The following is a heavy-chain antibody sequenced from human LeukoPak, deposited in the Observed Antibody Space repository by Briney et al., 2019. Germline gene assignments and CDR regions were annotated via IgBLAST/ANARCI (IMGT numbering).Heavy chain of an antibody. D-gene: IGHD5-24*01. Sequence: SETLSLTCTVSGGSISSYYWSWIRQPPGKGLEWIGYIYYSGSTNYNPSLKSRVTISVDMSKSQFSLKLSSVTAADTAVYYCARDFRDGYISDYFDYWGQGTLVTVSS. J-gene: IGHJ4*02. CDR2: IYYSGST. CDR1: GGSISSYY. CDR3: ARDFRDGYISDYFDY. V-gene: IGHV4-59*01.